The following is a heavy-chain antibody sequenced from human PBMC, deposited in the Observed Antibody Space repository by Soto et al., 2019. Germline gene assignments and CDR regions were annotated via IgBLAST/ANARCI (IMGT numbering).Heavy chain of an antibody. CDR2: ISYDGINK. V-gene: IGHV3-30*18. CDR3: AKDKVHFYASIDY. D-gene: IGHD2-2*01. CDR1: GFIFSSYG. Sequence: QVQLVESGGGVVQPGRSLRLSCVASGFIFSSYGIHWVRQAPGKGLEWVAVISYDGINKYYADFVKGRFTISRDTSKNTLYLQINSLRAEDTAIYYCAKDKVHFYASIDYWGQGTVVTVSS. J-gene: IGHJ4*02.